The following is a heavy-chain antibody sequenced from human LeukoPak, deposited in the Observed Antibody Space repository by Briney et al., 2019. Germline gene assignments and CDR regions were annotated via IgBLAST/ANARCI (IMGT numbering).Heavy chain of an antibody. Sequence: PSETLSLTCTVSGGSISSSSYYWSWIHQPPGKGLEWIGEINHSGSTNYNPSLKSRVTISVDTSKNQFSLKLSSVTAADTAVYYCARGLGITMVRGPELDYWGQGTLVTVSS. CDR1: GGSISSSSYY. CDR3: ARGLGITMVRGPELDY. CDR2: INHSGST. D-gene: IGHD3-10*01. J-gene: IGHJ4*02. V-gene: IGHV4-39*07.